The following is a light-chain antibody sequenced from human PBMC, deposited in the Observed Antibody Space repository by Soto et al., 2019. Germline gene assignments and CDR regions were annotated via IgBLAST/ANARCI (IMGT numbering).Light chain of an antibody. CDR3: QQYDNLLIT. Sequence: DIQMTQPPSTLSGSVGDRVTITCRASQTISSWLAWYQQKPGKAPKLLIYDASNLETGVPSRFSGSGSGTDFTFTISSLQPEDIATYYCQQYDNLLITFGQGTRLEIK. CDR2: DAS. V-gene: IGKV1-33*01. J-gene: IGKJ5*01. CDR1: QTISSW.